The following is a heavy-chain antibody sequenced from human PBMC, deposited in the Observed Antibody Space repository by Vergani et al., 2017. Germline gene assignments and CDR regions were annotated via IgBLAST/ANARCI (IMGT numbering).Heavy chain of an antibody. CDR1: GFTFSSYG. V-gene: IGHV3-30*18. Sequence: QVQLVESGGGVVQPGRSLRLSCAASGFTFSSYGMHWVRQAPGKGLEWVAVISYDGSNKYYADSVKGRFTISRDNSKNTLYLQMNSLRAEDTAVYYCAKDVGLGVVPAAIKDWFDPWGQGTLVTVSS. D-gene: IGHD2-2*01. J-gene: IGHJ5*02. CDR2: ISYDGSNK. CDR3: AKDVGLGVVPAAIKDWFDP.